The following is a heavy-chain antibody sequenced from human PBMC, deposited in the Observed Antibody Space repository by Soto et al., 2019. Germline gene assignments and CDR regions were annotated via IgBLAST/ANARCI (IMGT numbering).Heavy chain of an antibody. CDR3: ARVMSSIVSGDHHHYYYGMDV. J-gene: IGHJ6*02. D-gene: IGHD2-15*01. Sequence: GGSLRLSCEVFGFTLSSHSMNWVRQAPGKRLEWISYISGSSGSIYYADSVKGRFTISRDNAKSSLYLEISSVRAEDAAVYYCARVMSSIVSGDHHHYYYGMDVWGQGTTVTVSS. CDR1: GFTLSSHS. V-gene: IGHV3-48*01. CDR2: ISGSSGSI.